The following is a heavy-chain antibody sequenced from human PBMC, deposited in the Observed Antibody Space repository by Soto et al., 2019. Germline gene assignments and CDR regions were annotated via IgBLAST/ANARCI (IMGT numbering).Heavy chain of an antibody. CDR3: VRDKPPERAYGMDV. J-gene: IGHJ6*02. CDR2: IYYSGST. V-gene: IGHV4-31*03. CDR1: GGSISSGGYY. D-gene: IGHD1-1*01. Sequence: QVQLQESGPGLVKPSQTLSLTCTVSGGSISSGGYYWSWIRQHPGKGLEWIGYIYYSGSTYYNPSLKSRVTISVDTSKNQFSLKLSSVTAADTAVYYCVRDKPPERAYGMDVWGQGTTVTVSS.